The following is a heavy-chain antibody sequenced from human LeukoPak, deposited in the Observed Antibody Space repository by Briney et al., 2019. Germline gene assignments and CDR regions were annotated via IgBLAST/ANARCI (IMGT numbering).Heavy chain of an antibody. CDR2: IKQDGSER. D-gene: IGHD3-22*01. Sequence: GGSLRLSCAASGFTFSSHWMSWVRQAPGKGLEWVANIKQDGSERYYVDSVKGRFTISRDNAKNSLYLQMNSLRAEDTAVYYCARDRALYDSRGYYYTEDDYWGQGTLVTVSS. CDR1: GFTFSSHW. V-gene: IGHV3-7*01. J-gene: IGHJ4*02. CDR3: ARDRALYDSRGYYYTEDDY.